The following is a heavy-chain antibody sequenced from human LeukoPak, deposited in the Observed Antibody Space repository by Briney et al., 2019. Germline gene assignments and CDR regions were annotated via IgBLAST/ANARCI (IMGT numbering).Heavy chain of an antibody. CDR3: GEDTYGSGTLGGY. CDR2: IYTSGST. D-gene: IGHD3-10*01. J-gene: IGHJ4*02. Sequence: SETLSLTCTVSGGSISSYYWSWIRQPAGKGLEWIWRIYTSGSTNYNPSLKSRVTMSVDTSKNQFSLKLRSVTAADTAVYYFGEDTYGSGTLGGYSGQGTLVTVSS. V-gene: IGHV4-4*07. CDR1: GGSISSYY.